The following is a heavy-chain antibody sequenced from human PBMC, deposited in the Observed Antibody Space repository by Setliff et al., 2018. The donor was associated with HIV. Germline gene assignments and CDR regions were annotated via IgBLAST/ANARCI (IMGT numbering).Heavy chain of an antibody. CDR1: GGSFSGYY. J-gene: IGHJ4*02. CDR2: IYYSGRT. CDR3: ARGLGMVEATTPFDY. D-gene: IGHD1-26*01. V-gene: IGHV4-34*01. Sequence: SETLSLTCAVYGGSFSGYYWTWIRQSPGKGLEWIGSIYYSGRTYHNPSLKSRVTISVDTSKNQFSLNLRSVTAADTAVYYCARGLGMVEATTPFDYWGQGTLVTVSS.